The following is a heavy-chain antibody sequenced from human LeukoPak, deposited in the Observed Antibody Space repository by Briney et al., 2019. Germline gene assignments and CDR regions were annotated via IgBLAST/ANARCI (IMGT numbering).Heavy chain of an antibody. V-gene: IGHV2-5*02. Sequence: SGPTLVNPTQTLTLTCTFSGFSLSTSGVGVGWIRQPPGKALEWLVLIYWDDDKRYSPSLKSRLTITKDTSKNQVVLTMTNMDPVDTATYHCARHSSSWYGNFFDYWGQGTLVTVSS. D-gene: IGHD6-13*01. CDR2: IYWDDDK. J-gene: IGHJ4*02. CDR1: GFSLSTSGVG. CDR3: ARHSSSWYGNFFDY.